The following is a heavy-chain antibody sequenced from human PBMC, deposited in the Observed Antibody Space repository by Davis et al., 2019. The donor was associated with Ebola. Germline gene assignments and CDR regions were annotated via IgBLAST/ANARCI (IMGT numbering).Heavy chain of an antibody. V-gene: IGHV1-18*04. CDR1: GYTFTSYG. D-gene: IGHD3-22*01. CDR2: INPHNGNT. J-gene: IGHJ4*02. Sequence: ASVKVSCKASGYTFTSYGITWVRQAPGQGLEWMGWINPHNGNTNYAQNVQGRVTMTTDTSTSTAYMELRSLRSDDTAVYYCARDREFPLYDSSGYSNWGQGTLVTVSS. CDR3: ARDREFPLYDSSGYSN.